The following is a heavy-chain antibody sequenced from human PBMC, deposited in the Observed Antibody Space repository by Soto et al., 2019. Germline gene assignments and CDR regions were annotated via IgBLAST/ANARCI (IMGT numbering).Heavy chain of an antibody. CDR1: GFTVSSNY. CDR2: IYSGGST. V-gene: IGHV3-66*01. J-gene: IGHJ3*02. D-gene: IGHD3-10*01. Sequence: GGSLRLSCAASGFTVSSNYMSWVRQAPGKGLEWVSVIYSGGSTYYADSVKGRFTISRDNSKNTLYLQMNSLRAEDTAVYYCARETRFGTDDAFDIWGQGTMVTVSS. CDR3: ARETRFGTDDAFDI.